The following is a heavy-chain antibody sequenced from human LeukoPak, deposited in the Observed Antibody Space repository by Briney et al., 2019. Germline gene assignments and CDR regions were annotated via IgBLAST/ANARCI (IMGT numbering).Heavy chain of an antibody. CDR2: ISTGSSAI. CDR1: GFTFSTYS. J-gene: IGHJ4*02. D-gene: IGHD6-13*01. Sequence: PGGSLRLSCAASGFTFSTYSMNWVRQAPGKGLEWVSYISTGSSAIYYADSVKGRFTISRDNAKNSLFLQMNSLRVEDTAVYYCANYQFSSNYHYFDFWGQGTLVSVSS. CDR3: ANYQFSSNYHYFDF. V-gene: IGHV3-48*01.